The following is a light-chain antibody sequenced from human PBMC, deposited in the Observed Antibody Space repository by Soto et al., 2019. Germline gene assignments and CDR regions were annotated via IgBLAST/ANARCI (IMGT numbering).Light chain of an antibody. V-gene: IGLV1-51*01. CDR2: DNN. CDR3: ATWDSSLIAGV. Sequence: QSVLTQPPSVSAAPGQEVTISCSGSSSNIGNNFVSWYQHLPGTAPKLLIYDNNKRPSGIPDRFSGTKSGTSATLGITGLQTWDEAHYYCATWDSSLIAGVFGGGTQLTVL. CDR1: SSNIGNNF. J-gene: IGLJ2*01.